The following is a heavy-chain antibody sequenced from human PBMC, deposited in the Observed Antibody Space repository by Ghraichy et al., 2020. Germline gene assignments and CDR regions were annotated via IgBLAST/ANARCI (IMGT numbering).Heavy chain of an antibody. CDR2: ITGSSTII. CDR1: GFTFNTYS. V-gene: IGHV3-48*04. J-gene: IGHJ4*02. D-gene: IGHD6-13*01. Sequence: GSLRLSCVASGFTFNTYSMNWVRQAPGKGLEWLAYITGSSTIIYYADSVRGRFTISRDNDESSLSLQMNSLRVEDTAVYYCTRDSGITAADDVWGKGTLVTVSS. CDR3: TRDSGITAADDV.